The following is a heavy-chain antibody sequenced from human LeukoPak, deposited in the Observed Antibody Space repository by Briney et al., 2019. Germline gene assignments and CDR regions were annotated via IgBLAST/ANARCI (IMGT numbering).Heavy chain of an antibody. CDR1: GGSISSSSYY. Sequence: SETLSLTCTVSGGSISSSSYYWGWIRQPPGKGLEWIGSIYYSGSTYYNPSLKSRVTISVDKSKNQFSLKLRSVTAADTAVYYCARGLPTIAVAGAFDIWGQGTMVTVSS. J-gene: IGHJ3*02. CDR2: IYYSGST. D-gene: IGHD6-19*01. CDR3: ARGLPTIAVAGAFDI. V-gene: IGHV4-39*07.